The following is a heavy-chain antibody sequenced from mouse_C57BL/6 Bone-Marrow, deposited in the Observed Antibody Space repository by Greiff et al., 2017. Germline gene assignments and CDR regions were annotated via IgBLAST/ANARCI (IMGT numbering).Heavy chain of an antibody. J-gene: IGHJ1*03. CDR3: ARRGHYYGSSYDWYFDV. V-gene: IGHV1-26*01. Sequence: VQLQQSGPELVKPGASVKISCKASGYTFTDYYMNWVKQSPGKSLEWIGDINPNNGGTSYNQKFKGKATLTVDKSSSTAYMELRSLPSEDSAVYYCARRGHYYGSSYDWYFDVWGTGTTVTVSS. CDR1: GYTFTDYY. CDR2: INPNNGGT. D-gene: IGHD1-1*01.